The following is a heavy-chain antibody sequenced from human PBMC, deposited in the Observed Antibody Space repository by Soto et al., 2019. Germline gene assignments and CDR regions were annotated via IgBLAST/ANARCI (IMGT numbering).Heavy chain of an antibody. Sequence: QVHLVQSGAEVKKPGASVKVSCKASGYTFTSYGITWVRQAPGQGLEWMGWISAHNGNTDYAHKLQGRVIVTRDTTTSTAYMELRRLRSDDTAVYYCARGRYGDYWGQGALVTVSS. CDR3: ARGRYGDY. V-gene: IGHV1-18*01. D-gene: IGHD1-1*01. CDR2: ISAHNGNT. J-gene: IGHJ4*02. CDR1: GYTFTSYG.